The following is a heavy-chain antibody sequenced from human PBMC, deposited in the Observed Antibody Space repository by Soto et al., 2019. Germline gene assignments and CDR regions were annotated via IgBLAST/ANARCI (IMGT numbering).Heavy chain of an antibody. J-gene: IGHJ4*02. CDR1: GYSFTSYW. CDR3: ARHGGSYYRSQYYFDY. CDR2: IDPSDSYT. Sequence: GESLKISCQVSGYSFTSYWVSWVRQMPGKGLEWMGRIDPSDSYTNYSPSFQGHVTISADKSISTAYLQWSSLKASDAAMYYCARHGGSYYRSQYYFDYWGQGALVTVSS. V-gene: IGHV5-10-1*01. D-gene: IGHD1-26*01.